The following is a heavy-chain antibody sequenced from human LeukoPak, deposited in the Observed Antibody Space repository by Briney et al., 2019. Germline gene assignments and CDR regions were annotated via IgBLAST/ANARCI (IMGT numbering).Heavy chain of an antibody. Sequence: ASVKVSCKASGYTFTGYYMHWVRRAPGQGLEWMGWINPNSGGTNYAQKFQGRVTMTRDTSISTAYMELSRLRSDDTAVYYCARGPSIVVSPFDYWGQGTLVTVSS. J-gene: IGHJ4*02. CDR3: ARGPSIVVSPFDY. CDR1: GYTFTGYY. CDR2: INPNSGGT. D-gene: IGHD2-15*01. V-gene: IGHV1-2*02.